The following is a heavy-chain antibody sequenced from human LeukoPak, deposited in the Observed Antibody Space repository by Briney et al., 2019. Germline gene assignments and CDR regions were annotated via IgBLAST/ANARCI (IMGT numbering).Heavy chain of an antibody. D-gene: IGHD6-19*01. J-gene: IGHJ4*02. Sequence: GESLKISCKGSGYSFTSFWIGWVRQMPGKGLEWMGIIYPGDSDTTYSPSFQGQVTISADKSISTAYLQWSSLKASDTAMYYCAKPTYSSGWYYFDYWGQGTLVTVSS. V-gene: IGHV5-51*01. CDR2: IYPGDSDT. CDR3: AKPTYSSGWYYFDY. CDR1: GYSFTSFW.